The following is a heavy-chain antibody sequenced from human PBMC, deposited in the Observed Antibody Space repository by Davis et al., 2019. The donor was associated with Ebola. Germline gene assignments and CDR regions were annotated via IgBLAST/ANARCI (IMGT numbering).Heavy chain of an antibody. CDR2: ISSSSSYI. Sequence: GGSLRLSCAASGFTFSSYSMNWVRQAPGKGLEWVSPISSSSSYIYYADSVKGRFTISRDNAKNSLYLQMNSLRAEDTAVYYCARLGNYYDSSGYHGLDYWGQGTLVTVSS. CDR1: GFTFSSYS. CDR3: ARLGNYYDSSGYHGLDY. V-gene: IGHV3-21*01. D-gene: IGHD3-22*01. J-gene: IGHJ4*02.